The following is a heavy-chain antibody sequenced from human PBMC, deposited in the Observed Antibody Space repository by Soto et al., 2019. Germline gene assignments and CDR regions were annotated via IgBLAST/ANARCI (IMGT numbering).Heavy chain of an antibody. J-gene: IGHJ4*02. CDR3: ARGRNRGYSYGQNFVH. CDR1: GGSFSGYY. D-gene: IGHD5-18*01. Sequence: QVQLQQWGAGLLKPSETLSLTCAVYGGSFSGYYWSWIRQPPGKGLEWIGEIYHRGGTNYNPSLKSRVTMSVDTSNNHFSLKLTSVTAADTAVYYCARGRNRGYSYGQNFVHWGQGTLVTVSS. V-gene: IGHV4-34*01. CDR2: IYHRGGT.